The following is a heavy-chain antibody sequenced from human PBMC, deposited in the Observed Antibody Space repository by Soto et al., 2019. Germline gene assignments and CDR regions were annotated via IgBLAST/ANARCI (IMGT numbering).Heavy chain of an antibody. J-gene: IGHJ4*02. CDR2: IYHSGST. D-gene: IGHD7-27*01. CDR3: VAWDLAWGFDY. Sequence: SSETLSLTCAVSCGSISSSNWWSWVRQPPGKGLEWIGEIYHSGSTNYNPSLKSRVTISVDKSKNQFSLKLSSVTAADTAVYYCVAWDLAWGFDYWGQGTLVTVSS. V-gene: IGHV4-4*02. CDR1: CGSISSSNW.